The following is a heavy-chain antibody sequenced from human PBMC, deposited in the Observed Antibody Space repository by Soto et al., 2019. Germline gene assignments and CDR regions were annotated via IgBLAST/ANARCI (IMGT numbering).Heavy chain of an antibody. Sequence: PGGSLRLSCAASGFTFNNFAMHWVRQAPGKGLEWVAAISYDGGDYYYADSVKGRFTISRDNSKNTLFLQMNSLRPDDRAAYFCAKAIWDEDFDFWSGPIDHWGQGTLVTSPQ. CDR3: AKAIWDEDFDFWSGPIDH. D-gene: IGHD3-3*01. V-gene: IGHV3-30*18. J-gene: IGHJ4*02. CDR1: GFTFNNFA. CDR2: ISYDGGDY.